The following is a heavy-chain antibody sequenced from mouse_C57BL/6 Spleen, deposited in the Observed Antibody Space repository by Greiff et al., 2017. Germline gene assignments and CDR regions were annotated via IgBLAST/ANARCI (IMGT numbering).Heavy chain of an antibody. J-gene: IGHJ2*01. CDR1: GYTFTSYW. Sequence: QVQLQQPGAELVRPGTSVKLSCKASGYTFTSYWMHWVKQRPGQGLEWIGVIDPSDSYTNYNQKFKGKATLTVDTSSSTAYMQLSSLTSEDSAVYYCARIPSFITTVVATSDYWGQGTTLTVSS. CDR3: ARIPSFITTVVATSDY. CDR2: IDPSDSYT. V-gene: IGHV1-59*01. D-gene: IGHD1-1*01.